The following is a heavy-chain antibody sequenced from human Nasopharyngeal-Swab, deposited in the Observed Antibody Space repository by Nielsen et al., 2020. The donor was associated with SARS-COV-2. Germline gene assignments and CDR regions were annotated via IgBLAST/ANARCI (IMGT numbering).Heavy chain of an antibody. CDR2: MNPNSGNT. CDR3: EREADYYGSGSYFNWFDP. D-gene: IGHD3-10*01. Sequence: ASVKVSCKASGYTFTSYDINWVRQATGQGLEWMGWMNPNSGNTGYAQKFQGRVTMTRNTSISTAYMELSSLRSEDTAVYYCEREADYYGSGSYFNWFDPWGQGTLVTVSS. J-gene: IGHJ5*02. CDR1: GYTFTSYD. V-gene: IGHV1-8*01.